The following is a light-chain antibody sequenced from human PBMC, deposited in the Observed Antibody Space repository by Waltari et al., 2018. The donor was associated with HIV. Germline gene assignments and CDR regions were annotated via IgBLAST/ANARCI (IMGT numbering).Light chain of an antibody. CDR1: SGHSSCI. CDR2: VEGSGTY. CDR3: ETWDSNIRV. J-gene: IGLJ3*02. V-gene: IGLV4-60*03. Sequence: QPVVTQSSSASASLGSSAELTCTLSSGHSSCIIAWHPQQPGKAPRYLMKVEGSGTYNKGSGVPDRFSGSSSGADRYLTISNIQSDDEADYYCETWDSNIRVFGGGTKLTVL.